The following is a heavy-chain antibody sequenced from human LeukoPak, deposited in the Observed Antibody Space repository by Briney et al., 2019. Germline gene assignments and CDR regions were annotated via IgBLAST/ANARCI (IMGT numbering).Heavy chain of an antibody. J-gene: IGHJ4*02. CDR3: AKSGGYGLIDY. V-gene: IGHV4-34*08. Sequence: GSLRLSCAASGFTFSDYYMSWIRQPPGKGLEWIGNIYGSGSTYYNASLQSRVTISIDTSKNQFSLRLSSVTAADTAMYYCAKSGGYGLIDYWGQGTLVTVSS. CDR1: GFTFSDYY. CDR2: IYGSGST. D-gene: IGHD1-26*01.